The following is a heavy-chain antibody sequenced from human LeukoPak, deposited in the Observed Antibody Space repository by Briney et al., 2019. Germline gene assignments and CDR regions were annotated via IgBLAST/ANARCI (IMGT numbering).Heavy chain of an antibody. CDR3: ARTAGIAAAADFDY. V-gene: IGHV3-23*01. Sequence: GGSLRLSCAASGFTFSSNVMSWVRRAPGKGLEWVSSITGSGGSIYYADSVKGRFTISRDNSKNTLYLQMNSLRAEDTAVYYCARTAGIAAAADFDYWGQGTLVTVSS. CDR2: ITGSGGSI. D-gene: IGHD6-13*01. CDR1: GFTFSSNV. J-gene: IGHJ4*02.